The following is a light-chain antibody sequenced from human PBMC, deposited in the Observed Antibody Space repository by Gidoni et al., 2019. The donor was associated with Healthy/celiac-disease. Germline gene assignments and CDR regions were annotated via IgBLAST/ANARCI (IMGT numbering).Light chain of an antibody. V-gene: IGKV3-20*01. CDR1: ESFSSSY. CDR3: QQYET. CDR2: GAS. Sequence: ELVLTQSPGTLSLSPGERATLSCRASESFSSSYLAWYQQKPGQAPRRLIYGASSRATGIPDRFSGSGSGTDFTLTISRLEPEDFAVYYCQQYETFGQGTKVEIK. J-gene: IGKJ1*01.